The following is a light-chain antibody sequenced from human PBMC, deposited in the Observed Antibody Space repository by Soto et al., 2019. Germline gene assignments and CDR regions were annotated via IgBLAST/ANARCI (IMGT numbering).Light chain of an antibody. V-gene: IGKV3-11*01. Sequence: EIVMTQSPATLSVSPGERATLSCRASQTVSTNLAWYQQKPGQAPRLLIYDASTRATDIPARFSGSGSGTDFTLTISSLEPEDFAVYYCQKRGHWPSFGGGTKVEIK. CDR3: QKRGHWPS. CDR1: QTVSTN. CDR2: DAS. J-gene: IGKJ4*01.